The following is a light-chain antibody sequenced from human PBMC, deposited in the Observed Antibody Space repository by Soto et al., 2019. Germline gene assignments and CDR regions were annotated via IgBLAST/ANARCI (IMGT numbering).Light chain of an antibody. Sequence: DIQMTQSPSTLSASVGDRVTFTCRASQSIGSWLAWYQQKPGKAPKLLIYDASSLQSGVPSNFSSSGSGTDFTLTITRLPTEDLATYDCQQYSNDVSFGGGTTVEIK. CDR3: QQYSNDVS. J-gene: IGKJ4*01. CDR2: DAS. CDR1: QSIGSW. V-gene: IGKV1-5*01.